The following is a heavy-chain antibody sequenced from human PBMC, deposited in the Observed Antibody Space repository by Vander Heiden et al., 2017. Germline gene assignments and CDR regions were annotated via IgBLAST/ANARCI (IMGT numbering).Heavy chain of an antibody. V-gene: IGHV3-53*02. CDR1: GFTVSSYY. CDR2: IYTGGSA. J-gene: IGHJ4*02. CDR3: ARGYGDY. D-gene: IGHD4-17*01. Sequence: EVRLVETGGGWIQPGGSLRLPCAASGFTVSSYYMSWVRQAPGKGLEWVSVIYTGGSAYYADSVKGRFTISRDNSKNTLYLQMNSLRVEDTAFYYCARGYGDYWGQGTLVTVSS.